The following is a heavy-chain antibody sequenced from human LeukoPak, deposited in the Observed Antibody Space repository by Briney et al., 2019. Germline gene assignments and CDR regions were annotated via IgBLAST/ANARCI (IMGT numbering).Heavy chain of an antibody. CDR1: GFTFSSYV. V-gene: IGHV3-30*04. J-gene: IGHJ4*02. D-gene: IGHD6-13*01. CDR3: ARDPLSSSSFDL. CDR2: ISSDGSEK. Sequence: GGSLRLSCAASGFTFSSYVMHWVRRAPGKGLEWVAVISSDGSEKYYADSVKGRFTISRDNAKNSLYLQMNSLRAEDTAVYYCARDPLSSSSFDLWGQGTLVTVSS.